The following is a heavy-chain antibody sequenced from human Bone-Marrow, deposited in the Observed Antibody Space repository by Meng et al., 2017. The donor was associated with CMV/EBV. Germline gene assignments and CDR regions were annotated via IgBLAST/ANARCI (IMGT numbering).Heavy chain of an antibody. D-gene: IGHD3-3*01. V-gene: IGHV3-21*04. J-gene: IGHJ4*02. CDR3: ATSDDFWSGADC. CDR1: GFTFNSHS. Sequence: GGSLRLSCAASGFTFNSHSMNWVRQAPGRGLEWVSSISMSSDYKYYADSVKGRFTISRDNSKNTLYLQMNSLRAEDTAVYYCATSDDFWSGADCWGQGTLVTVSS. CDR2: ISMSSDYK.